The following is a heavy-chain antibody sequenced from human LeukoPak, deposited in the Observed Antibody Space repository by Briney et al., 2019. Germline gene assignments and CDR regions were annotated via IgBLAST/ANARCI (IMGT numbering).Heavy chain of an antibody. D-gene: IGHD3-22*01. Sequence: SETLSLTCTVSGGSISSYYWSWIRQPAGKGLEWIGRIYTSGSTSYNPSLKSRVTMSVDTSKNQLSLKLSSVTAADTAAYYCAREAEYYYDSSGNYYYFDYWGQGTLVTVSS. J-gene: IGHJ4*02. CDR3: AREAEYYYDSSGNYYYFDY. CDR2: IYTSGST. V-gene: IGHV4-4*07. CDR1: GGSISSYY.